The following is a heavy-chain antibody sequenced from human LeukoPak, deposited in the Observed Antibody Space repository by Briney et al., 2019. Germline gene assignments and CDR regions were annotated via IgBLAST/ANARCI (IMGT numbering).Heavy chain of an antibody. Sequence: SETLSLTCTVSGDSVSSGNYYLSWIRQPPGKGLDWITYMSPSGTTKYNPSLQSRVTISIDTSKNHFTLSLNSVTAADTAVYYCATYYVGVGGRGHWGPGTLVTVSS. D-gene: IGHD2-21*01. CDR3: ATYYVGVGGRGH. CDR1: GDSVSSGNYY. CDR2: MSPSGTT. V-gene: IGHV4-61*03. J-gene: IGHJ4*02.